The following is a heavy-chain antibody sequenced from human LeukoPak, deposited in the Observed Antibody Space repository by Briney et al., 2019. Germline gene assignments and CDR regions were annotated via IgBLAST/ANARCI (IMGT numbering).Heavy chain of an antibody. V-gene: IGHV1-18*01. D-gene: IGHD3-22*01. CDR1: GYTFTSYG. Sequence: ASVKVSCKASGYTFTSYGISWVRQAPGQGLEWMGWISAYNGNTNYAQKLQGRVTMTTDTSTSTAYMELRNLRSDDTAVYYCARARFASDSSGYSDYWGQGTLVTVSS. J-gene: IGHJ4*02. CDR3: ARARFASDSSGYSDY. CDR2: ISAYNGNT.